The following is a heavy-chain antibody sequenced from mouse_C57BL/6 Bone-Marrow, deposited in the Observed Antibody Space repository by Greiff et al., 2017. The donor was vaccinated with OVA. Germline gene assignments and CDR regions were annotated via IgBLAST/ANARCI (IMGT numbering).Heavy chain of an antibody. CDR3: ARHYYGRFAY. Sequence: EVQLVESGGGLVQPGGSLKLSCAASGFTFSDYYMYWVRQTPEKRLEWVAYISNGGGSTYYPDTVKGRFTISRDNAKNTLYLQMSRLKSEDTAMYYCARHYYGRFAYWGQGTLVTVSA. CDR1: GFTFSDYY. D-gene: IGHD1-1*01. V-gene: IGHV5-12*01. CDR2: ISNGGGST. J-gene: IGHJ3*01.